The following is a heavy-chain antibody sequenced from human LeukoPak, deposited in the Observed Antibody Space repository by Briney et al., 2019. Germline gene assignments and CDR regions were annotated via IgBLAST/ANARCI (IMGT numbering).Heavy chain of an antibody. Sequence: ASVKASCKASGYTFTGYYMHWVRQAPGQGLEWMGRINPNSGGTNYAQKFQGRVTMTRDTSISTAYMELSRLRSDDTAVYYCARGQYSGSYYWDEYFQHWGQGTLVTVSS. CDR2: INPNSGGT. V-gene: IGHV1-2*06. J-gene: IGHJ1*01. CDR3: ARGQYSGSYYWDEYFQH. D-gene: IGHD1-26*01. CDR1: GYTFTGYY.